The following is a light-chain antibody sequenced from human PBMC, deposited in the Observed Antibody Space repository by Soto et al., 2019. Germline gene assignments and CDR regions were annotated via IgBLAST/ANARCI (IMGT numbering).Light chain of an antibody. V-gene: IGKV3-15*01. CDR3: QQYNNWPIT. CDR1: QTILTN. J-gene: IGKJ5*01. CDR2: GAS. Sequence: EVMMTQSPAPLSWLPGDRPTPSSRASQTILTNLAWYQRKPGQAPRLLLYGASTRATGIPARFSGGGSGTEFTLTISSLQSEDFAVYYCQQYNNWPITFGQGTRLEIK.